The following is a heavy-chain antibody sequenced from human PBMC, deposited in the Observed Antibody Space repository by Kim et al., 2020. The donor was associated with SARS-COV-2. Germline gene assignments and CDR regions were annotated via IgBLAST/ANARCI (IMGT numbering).Heavy chain of an antibody. D-gene: IGHD1-26*01. J-gene: IGHJ5*02. CDR3: ATARVGAIYHGWFDP. Sequence: QKFQGRVTMTEDTSTDTAYMELSSLRSEDTAVYYCATARVGAIYHGWFDPWGQGTLVTVSS. V-gene: IGHV1-24*01.